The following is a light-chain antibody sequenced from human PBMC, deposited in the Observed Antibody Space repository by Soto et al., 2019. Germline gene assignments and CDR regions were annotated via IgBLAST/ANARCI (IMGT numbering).Light chain of an antibody. CDR3: QKYNSALSST. CDR2: AAS. J-gene: IGKJ1*01. V-gene: IGKV1-27*01. Sequence: DIQMTQSPSSLSASVGDRVTITCRASQGISNYLAWYQQKPGKVPKLLIYAASTLQSGVPSRFSGSGSGTDFTLTISSLQPEDVATYYCQKYNSALSSTFCQGTKVEIK. CDR1: QGISNY.